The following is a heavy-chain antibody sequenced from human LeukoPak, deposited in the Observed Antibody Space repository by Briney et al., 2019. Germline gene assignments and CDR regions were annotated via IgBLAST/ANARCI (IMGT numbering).Heavy chain of an antibody. V-gene: IGHV4-38-2*02. J-gene: IGHJ4*02. Sequence: PSETLSLTCTVSGYSISSGYYWGWIRQPPGKGLEWIGSIYHSGSTYYNPSLKSRVTISVDTSKNQFSLKLSSVTAADTAVYYCARDIGGYDYAGFDYWGQGTLVTVSS. CDR1: GYSISSGYY. D-gene: IGHD5-12*01. CDR3: ARDIGGYDYAGFDY. CDR2: IYHSGST.